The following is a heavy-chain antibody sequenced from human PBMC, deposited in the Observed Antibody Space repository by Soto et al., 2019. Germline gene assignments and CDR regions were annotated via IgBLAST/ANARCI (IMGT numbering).Heavy chain of an antibody. CDR1: GYTFTRYY. D-gene: IGHD6-6*01. V-gene: IGHV1-8*01. Sequence: QVQLVQSGSEGKEPGASMKISCQASGYTFTRYYITWVRQATGQGLEWMGWMNPQTGNTAYAEKFQGRVTMTRSTSINTAYMELSALRSEDTAVYYCARLSEESSSSNYYYFYMDVWGKGSTVPVSS. CDR2: MNPQTGNT. CDR3: ARLSEESSSSNYYYFYMDV. J-gene: IGHJ6*03.